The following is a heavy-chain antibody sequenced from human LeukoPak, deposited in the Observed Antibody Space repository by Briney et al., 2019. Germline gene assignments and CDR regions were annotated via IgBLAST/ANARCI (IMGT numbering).Heavy chain of an antibody. CDR1: GASIISDTYY. D-gene: IGHD3-22*01. Sequence: SETLSLTCTVSGASIISDTYYWGWIRQPPGKGLEWNGSIYYSGSTYYSPSLKSRVTMSVDTSTNQFSLKLISVTAADTALYYCARNFYASSGYYLDDFYFDFWGQGTLVTVSS. V-gene: IGHV4-39*07. J-gene: IGHJ4*02. CDR2: IYYSGST. CDR3: ARNFYASSGYYLDDFYFDF.